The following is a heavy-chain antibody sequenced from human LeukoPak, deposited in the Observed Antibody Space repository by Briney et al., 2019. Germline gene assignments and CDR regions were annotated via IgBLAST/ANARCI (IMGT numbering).Heavy chain of an antibody. Sequence: GGSLRLSCAASGFTFSSYSMNWVRQAPGKGLEWVSSISSSSSYIYYADSVKGRFTISRDNAKNSLYLQMNSLRAEDTAVYYCARDQRFGESPGGMDVWGQGTTVTVSS. D-gene: IGHD3-10*01. CDR2: ISSSSSYI. CDR3: ARDQRFGESPGGMDV. J-gene: IGHJ6*02. V-gene: IGHV3-21*01. CDR1: GFTFSSYS.